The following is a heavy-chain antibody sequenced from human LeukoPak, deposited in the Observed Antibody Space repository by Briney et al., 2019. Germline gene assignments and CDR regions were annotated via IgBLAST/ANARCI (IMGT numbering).Heavy chain of an antibody. J-gene: IGHJ4*02. D-gene: IGHD3-22*01. CDR3: AKPLSTGGYYVY. V-gene: IGHV3-23*01. CDR2: ISGSGGTT. Sequence: GGSLRLSCAASGFPLRNYAMTWVRQAPGMGLECVSGISGSGGTTYYADSVKGRFTISRDNSKNTLYLQMNSLRAEDTAIYYCAKPLSTGGYYVYWGQGTLVTVSS. CDR1: GFPLRNYA.